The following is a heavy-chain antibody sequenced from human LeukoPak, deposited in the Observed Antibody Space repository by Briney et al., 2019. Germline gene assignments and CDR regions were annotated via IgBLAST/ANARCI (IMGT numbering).Heavy chain of an antibody. CDR3: ARADIRAIASSGWYGFDY. J-gene: IGHJ4*02. CDR1: GYTFTGYY. CDR2: INPNSGGT. Sequence: GASVKVSCKASGYTFTGYYMHWVRQAPGQGLEWMGRINPNSGGTNYAQKFQGRVTMTTDTSTSTAYMELRSLRSDDTAVYYCARADIRAIASSGWYGFDYWGQGTLVTVSS. V-gene: IGHV1-2*06. D-gene: IGHD6-19*01.